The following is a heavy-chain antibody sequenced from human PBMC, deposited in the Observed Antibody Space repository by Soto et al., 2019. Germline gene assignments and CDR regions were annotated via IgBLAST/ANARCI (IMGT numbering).Heavy chain of an antibody. CDR1: GFTFSSYW. CDR2: IKQDGSEK. CDR3: ARTYSSSPYYYYYYYMDV. J-gene: IGHJ6*03. Sequence: EVQLVESGGGLVQPGGSLRLSCAASGFTFSSYWMSWVRQAPGKGLEWVANIKQDGSEKYYVDSVKGRFTISRDNAKKSLYMQMNSLRAEDTAVYYCARTYSSSPYYYYYYYMDVWGKGTTVTVSS. V-gene: IGHV3-7*01. D-gene: IGHD6-13*01.